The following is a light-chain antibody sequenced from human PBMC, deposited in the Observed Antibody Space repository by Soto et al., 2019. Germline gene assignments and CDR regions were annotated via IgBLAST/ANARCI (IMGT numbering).Light chain of an antibody. CDR3: QSYDSSLSGWV. CDR1: SSNIGAGYD. J-gene: IGLJ3*02. Sequence: QLVLTQPPSVSGAPGQRDTISCTGSSSNIGAGYDVHWYQQLPGTAPKLLIYGNSNRPSGVPDRFSGSKSGTSASLAITGLQAEDEADYYCQSYDSSLSGWVFGGGTKLTVL. CDR2: GNS. V-gene: IGLV1-40*01.